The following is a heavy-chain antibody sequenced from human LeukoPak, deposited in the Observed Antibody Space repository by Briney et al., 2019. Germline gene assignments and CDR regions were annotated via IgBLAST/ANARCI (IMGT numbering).Heavy chain of an antibody. J-gene: IGHJ6*02. D-gene: IGHD2-2*01. V-gene: IGHV3-33*01. Sequence: GRSLRLSCAASGFTFSSYGMHWVRQAPGKGLEWVAVIRYDGSNKYYADSVKGRFTISRDNSKNTLYLQMNSLRAEDTAVYYCARENGRGYCSSTSCYGEGGMDVWGQGTTVTVSS. CDR3: ARENGRGYCSSTSCYGEGGMDV. CDR1: GFTFSSYG. CDR2: IRYDGSNK.